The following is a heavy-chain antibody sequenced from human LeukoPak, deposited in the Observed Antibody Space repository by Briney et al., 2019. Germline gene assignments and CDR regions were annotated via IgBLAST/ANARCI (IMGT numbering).Heavy chain of an antibody. D-gene: IGHD6-19*01. Sequence: GGSLRLSCAASGLTFRNYAMHWVRQAPGKGLEWVAVISYDGSNKYYADSVKGRFTISRDNSKNTLYLQMNSLRAEDTAVYYCARGIAVAGRGGWFDPWGQGTLVTVSS. CDR3: ARGIAVAGRGGWFDP. V-gene: IGHV3-30*04. CDR1: GLTFRNYA. CDR2: ISYDGSNK. J-gene: IGHJ5*02.